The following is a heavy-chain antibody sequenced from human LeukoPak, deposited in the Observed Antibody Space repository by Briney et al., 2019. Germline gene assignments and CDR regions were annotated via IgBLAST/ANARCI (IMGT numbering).Heavy chain of an antibody. CDR2: FDPEDGET. J-gene: IGHJ6*03. Sequence: GASVKVSCKVSGYTLTELSMHWVRQAPGKGLEWMGGFDPEDGETIYAQKFQGRATMTEDTSTDTAYMELSSLRSEDTAVYYCATGSFDGHDFWSYYMDVWGKGTTVTVSS. CDR1: GYTLTELS. CDR3: ATGSFDGHDFWSYYMDV. V-gene: IGHV1-24*01. D-gene: IGHD3/OR15-3a*01.